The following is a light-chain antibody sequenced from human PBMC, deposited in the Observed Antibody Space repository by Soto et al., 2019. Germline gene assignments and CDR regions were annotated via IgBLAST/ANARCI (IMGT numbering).Light chain of an antibody. CDR2: ASA. Sequence: DIQMTQSPSSLSASVGDRVTITCRASQSISSFLNWYQHKPGKAPKLLIYASASLQSGVPSRFSGSGSGTDFPLTISSMQPEDFATYYCQQSYTTPRTFGQGTKREIE. V-gene: IGKV1-39*01. CDR1: QSISSF. J-gene: IGKJ2*02. CDR3: QQSYTTPRT.